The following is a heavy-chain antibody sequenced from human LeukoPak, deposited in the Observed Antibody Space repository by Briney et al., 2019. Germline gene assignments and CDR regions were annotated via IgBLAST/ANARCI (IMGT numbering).Heavy chain of an antibody. V-gene: IGHV3-23*01. Sequence: QSGGSLRLSCAASGFTFSSYGMSWVRQAPGKGLEWVSAISGSGGSTYYADSVKGRFTISRDNSKNTLYLQMNSLRAEDTAVYYCAKPVYGDYPLYFDYWGQGTLVTVSS. CDR2: ISGSGGST. CDR3: AKPVYGDYPLYFDY. J-gene: IGHJ4*02. CDR1: GFTFSSYG. D-gene: IGHD4-17*01.